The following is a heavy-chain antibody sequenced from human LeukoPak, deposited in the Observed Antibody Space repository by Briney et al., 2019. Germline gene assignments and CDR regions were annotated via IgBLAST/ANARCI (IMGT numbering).Heavy chain of an antibody. D-gene: IGHD3-10*01. CDR2: ISSSGSTI. Sequence: PGGSLRLSCAASGFTFSSYEMNWVRQAPGKGLEWVSYISSSGSTIYYADSVKGRFTISRDNAKSSLYLQMNSLRAEDTAVYYCARDHSGRGPLDYWGQGTLVTVSS. J-gene: IGHJ4*02. V-gene: IGHV3-48*03. CDR1: GFTFSSYE. CDR3: ARDHSGRGPLDY.